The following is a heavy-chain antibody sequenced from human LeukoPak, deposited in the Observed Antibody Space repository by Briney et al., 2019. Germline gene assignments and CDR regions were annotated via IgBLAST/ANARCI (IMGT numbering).Heavy chain of an antibody. CDR2: ICYDGSKT. D-gene: IGHD3-10*01. V-gene: IGHV3-33*01. CDR3: ARSLERDYSGSGNYYMNNWFDP. J-gene: IGHJ5*02. Sequence: PGRSLRLSCAASGFTFTIYGMHWVRQAPGKGLEWVSVICYDGSKTYYADSVKGRFTISRDTSTNTLYLQMNGLRAEDTAVYYCARSLERDYSGSGNYYMNNWFDPWGQGTLVTVSS. CDR1: GFTFTIYG.